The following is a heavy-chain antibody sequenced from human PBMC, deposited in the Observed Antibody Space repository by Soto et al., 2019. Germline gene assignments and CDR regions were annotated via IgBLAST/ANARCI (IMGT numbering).Heavy chain of an antibody. Sequence: NPSETLSLTCAVYGGSFSGYYWSWIRQPPGKGLEWIGEINHSGSTNYNPSIKSRVTISVDTSKNQFSLKLSSVTAADTAVYYCAKGRTAGGEYQTSMCNYYMDVWGKGNTVNVSS. J-gene: IGHJ6*03. D-gene: IGHD4-17*01. CDR2: INHSGST. CDR3: AKGRTAGGEYQTSMCNYYMDV. V-gene: IGHV4-34*01. CDR1: GGSFSGYY.